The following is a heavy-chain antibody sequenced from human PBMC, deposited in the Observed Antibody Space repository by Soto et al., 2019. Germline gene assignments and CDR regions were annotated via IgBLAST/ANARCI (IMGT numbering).Heavy chain of an antibody. CDR3: XXXRGGPGQWLPQESAFDI. CDR1: GYTFTSYG. J-gene: IGHJ3*02. Sequence: QVQLVQSGAEVKKPGASVKVSCKASGYTFTSYGISWVRQAPGQGLEWMGWISAYNGNTHYAQKLQGRVTITPDTSTSTAYMELRSLRSDDTAVYYCXXXRGGPGQWLPQESAFDIWGQGTMVTVX. V-gene: IGHV1-18*01. D-gene: IGHD6-19*01. CDR2: ISAYNGNT.